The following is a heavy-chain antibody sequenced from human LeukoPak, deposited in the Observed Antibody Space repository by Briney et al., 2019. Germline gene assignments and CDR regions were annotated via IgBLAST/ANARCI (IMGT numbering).Heavy chain of an antibody. V-gene: IGHV4-39*07. CDR2: IDHSGST. CDR3: AGEGGGYDFWSGYSPYYYYYMDV. Sequence: PSETLSLTCTVSGGSNSSGGYYWSWIRQPPGKGLEWIGEIDHSGSTNYNPSLKSRVTISVDTSKNQFSLKLSSVTAADTAVYYCAGEGGGYDFWSGYSPYYYYYMDVWGKGTTVTVSS. D-gene: IGHD3-3*01. J-gene: IGHJ6*03. CDR1: GGSNSSGGYY.